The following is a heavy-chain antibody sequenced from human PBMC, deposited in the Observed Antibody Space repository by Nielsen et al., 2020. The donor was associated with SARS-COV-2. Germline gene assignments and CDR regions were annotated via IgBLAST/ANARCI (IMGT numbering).Heavy chain of an antibody. CDR3: ARGAAGNWFDP. CDR1: GFTFSKHA. CDR2: ISNDGSRK. V-gene: IGHV3-30-3*01. D-gene: IGHD6-13*01. Sequence: GESLKISCAASGFTFSKHAIHWVRQAPGKGLEWVAVISNDGSRKYSADSVRGRFTISRDISKNTVDLQMNSLRAEDTAVYYCARGAAGNWFDPWGQGTLVTVSS. J-gene: IGHJ5*02.